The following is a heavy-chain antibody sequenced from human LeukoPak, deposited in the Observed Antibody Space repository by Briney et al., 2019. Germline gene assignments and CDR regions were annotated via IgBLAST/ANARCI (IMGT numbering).Heavy chain of an antibody. V-gene: IGHV3-66*01. J-gene: IGHJ4*02. CDR1: GFTVSSNY. CDR2: IYSGGST. Sequence: GGSLRLSCAASGFTVSSNYMGWVRQAPGKGLEWVSVIYSGGSTYYADSVKGRFTISRDNSKNTLYLQMNSLRAEDTAVYYCARGRYGSGSYYQYYFDYWGQGTLVTVSS. D-gene: IGHD3-10*01. CDR3: ARGRYGSGSYYQYYFDY.